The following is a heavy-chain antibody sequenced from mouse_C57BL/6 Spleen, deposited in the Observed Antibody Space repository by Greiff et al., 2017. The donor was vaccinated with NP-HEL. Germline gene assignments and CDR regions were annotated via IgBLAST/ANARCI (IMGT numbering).Heavy chain of an antibody. CDR3: AIREDYGLRDVNV. D-gene: IGHD2-4*01. CDR2: IDPSDSYT. J-gene: IGHJ1*03. V-gene: IGHV1-69*01. CDR1: GYTFTSYW. Sequence: VQLQQSGAELVMPGASVKLSCKASGYTFTSYWMHWVKQRPGQGLEWIGEIDPSDSYTNYNQKFKGKSTLTVAKSSSTAYMQLSSLTSEDAAVYDWAIREDYGLRDVNVWGTGTTVTVSS.